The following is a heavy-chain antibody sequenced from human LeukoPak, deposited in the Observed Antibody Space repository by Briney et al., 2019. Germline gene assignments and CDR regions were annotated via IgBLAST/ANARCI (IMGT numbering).Heavy chain of an antibody. Sequence: SQTLSLTCAISGDSVSSNSAAWNWIRQSPSRGLEWLGRTYYRSKWYNDYAVSVRGRITVNPDTSKNQFSLHLNSVTPEDTAVYYCARRLTQYDCFDPWGQGILVTVSS. CDR2: TYYRSKWYN. J-gene: IGHJ5*02. CDR3: ARRLTQYDCFDP. D-gene: IGHD2-2*01. V-gene: IGHV6-1*01. CDR1: GDSVSSNSAA.